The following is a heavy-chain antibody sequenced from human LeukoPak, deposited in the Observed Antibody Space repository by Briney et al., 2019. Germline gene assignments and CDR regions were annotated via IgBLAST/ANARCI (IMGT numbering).Heavy chain of an antibody. J-gene: IGHJ4*02. Sequence: GGSLRLSCAASGFTFTTYWMNWVRQAPGEGLEWVAGIKQDGSVKYYVDSVKGRLTISRDNAKNSVYLQMDSLRADDTAVYYCVRRNLLDFWGQGTLVTVSS. CDR1: GFTFTTYW. V-gene: IGHV3-7*01. CDR3: VRRNLLDF. CDR2: IKQDGSVK.